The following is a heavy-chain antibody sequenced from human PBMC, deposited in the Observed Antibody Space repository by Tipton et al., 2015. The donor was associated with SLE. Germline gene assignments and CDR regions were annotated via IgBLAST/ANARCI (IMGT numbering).Heavy chain of an antibody. D-gene: IGHD3-3*01. CDR1: GFTFRSYA. CDR2: IRNDGEYK. J-gene: IGHJ3*02. Sequence: GSLRLSCAASGFTFRSYAMHWVRQAPGKGLEWVAFIRNDGEYKYYADSVKGRFTLSRDNSKNTLYLQMNSLRLEDTAVYYCAKDYFARSGYSSDAFDIWGQGTMVTVSS. CDR3: AKDYFARSGYSSDAFDI. V-gene: IGHV3-30*02.